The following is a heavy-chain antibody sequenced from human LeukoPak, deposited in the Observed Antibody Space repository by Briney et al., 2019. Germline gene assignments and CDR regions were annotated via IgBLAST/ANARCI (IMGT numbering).Heavy chain of an antibody. CDR3: ARMAYPYYYDSSGYFDY. D-gene: IGHD3-22*01. J-gene: IGHJ4*02. V-gene: IGHV1-46*01. CDR1: GYTFTSYY. CDR2: TNPSGGST. Sequence: ASVKVSCXASGYTFTSYYMHWVRQAPGQGLEWMGITNPSGGSTSYAQKFQGRVTMTRDTSTSTVYMELSSLRSEDTAVYYCARMAYPYYYDSSGYFDYWGQGTLVTVSS.